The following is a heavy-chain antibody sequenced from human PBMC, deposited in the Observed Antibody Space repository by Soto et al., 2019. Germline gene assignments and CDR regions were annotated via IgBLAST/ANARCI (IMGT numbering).Heavy chain of an antibody. J-gene: IGHJ4*02. CDR3: ARLIGYSSSPSRAYYIDY. V-gene: IGHV4-59*08. CDR2: IYYSGST. Sequence: QVQLQESGPGLVKPSETLSLTCTVSGGSISSYYWSWIRQPPGKGLEWIGYIYYSGSTNYNPSLKSRVPIYADXXKXHXYLQLSSVTAADTAVYYCARLIGYSSSPSRAYYIDYWGQGTLVTVSS. D-gene: IGHD6-13*01. CDR1: GGSISSYY.